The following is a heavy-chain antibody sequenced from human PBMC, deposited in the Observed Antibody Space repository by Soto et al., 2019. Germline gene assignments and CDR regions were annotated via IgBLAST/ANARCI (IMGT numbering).Heavy chain of an antibody. CDR2: IYVTWSV. J-gene: IGHJ5*02. CDR1: DAALNSGNYY. CDR3: ARLRIARNHYKWFDS. Sequence: KSSETLSFTCSVSDAALNSGNYYLSGILHVTGRGLEWIGHIYVTWSVEYNPSLRDRITISQETSERQFSLNLRLVTEAATAVYYCARLRIARNHYKWFDSWGQGTRVSASS. D-gene: IGHD2-21*01. V-gene: IGHV4-31*03.